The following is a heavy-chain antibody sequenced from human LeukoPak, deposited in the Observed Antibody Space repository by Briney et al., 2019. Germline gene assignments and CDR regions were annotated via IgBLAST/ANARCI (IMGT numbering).Heavy chain of an antibody. CDR2: MNPNSGNT. CDR1: GYTFTSYD. J-gene: IGHJ3*02. Sequence: ASVKVSCKASGYTFTSYDINWVRQATGQGLEWMGWMNPNSGNTGYAQKFQGRVTMTRNTSISTAYMELSSLRSEDTAVYYCATTSPFGPRGAFDIWGQGTMVTVSS. D-gene: IGHD1-1*01. CDR3: ATTSPFGPRGAFDI. V-gene: IGHV1-8*01.